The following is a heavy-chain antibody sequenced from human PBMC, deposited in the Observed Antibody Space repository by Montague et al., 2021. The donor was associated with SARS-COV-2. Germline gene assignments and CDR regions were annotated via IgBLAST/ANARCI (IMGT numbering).Heavy chain of an antibody. D-gene: IGHD3-22*01. CDR3: ARLGDSGAWAPGGY. Sequence: SLRLSCAASGFIFDDYGMNWVRQAPGKGLEWVSGINWNGDTTRYADSLRGRFTISRDNAKQSLYLQMNSLRVDDTAFYYCARLGDSGAWAPGGYWGRGTLVTGS. CDR2: INWNGDTT. CDR1: GFIFDDYG. V-gene: IGHV3-20*04. J-gene: IGHJ4*02.